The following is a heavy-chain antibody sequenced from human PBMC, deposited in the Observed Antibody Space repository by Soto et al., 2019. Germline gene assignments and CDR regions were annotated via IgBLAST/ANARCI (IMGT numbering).Heavy chain of an antibody. V-gene: IGHV4-59*08. Sequence: SETLSLTCTVSGGSISSYYWRWIRQPPEKGLEWIGYIFYSGSTNYNPSLKSRVTISVDTSKNQFALKLSSVTAADTAVYYCARHLNDDYAEGDYYYFYFMDVGVKGTTVPVSS. J-gene: IGHJ6*03. D-gene: IGHD4-17*01. CDR3: ARHLNDDYAEGDYYYFYFMDV. CDR1: GGSISSYY. CDR2: IFYSGST.